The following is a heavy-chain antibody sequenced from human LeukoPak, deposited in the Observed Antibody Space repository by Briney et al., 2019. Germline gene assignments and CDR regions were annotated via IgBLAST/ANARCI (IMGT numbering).Heavy chain of an antibody. Sequence: GGSLRLSCAASGFNFGKSAMGWVRQAPGKGLEWVSAISGSGGSTYYADSVKGRFTISRDNSKNTLYLQMNSLRAEDTAVYYCAKDVDFWSGYHFDYWGQGTLVTVSS. J-gene: IGHJ4*02. V-gene: IGHV3-23*01. D-gene: IGHD3-3*01. CDR3: AKDVDFWSGYHFDY. CDR2: ISGSGGST. CDR1: GFNFGKSA.